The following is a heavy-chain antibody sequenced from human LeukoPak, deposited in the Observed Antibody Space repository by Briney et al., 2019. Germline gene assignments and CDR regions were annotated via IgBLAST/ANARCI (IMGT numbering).Heavy chain of an antibody. D-gene: IGHD2-21*01. CDR2: INPNSGGT. CDR3: ARVLPAYCGGDCYWEGYYYYYMDV. J-gene: IGHJ6*03. CDR1: GYTFTGCY. Sequence: ASVKVSCKASGYTFTGCYMHWVRQAPGQGLEWMGWINPNSGGTNYAQKFQGRVTMTRDTSISTAYMELSRLRSDDTAVYYCARVLPAYCGGDCYWEGYYYYYMDVWGKGATVTVSS. V-gene: IGHV1-2*02.